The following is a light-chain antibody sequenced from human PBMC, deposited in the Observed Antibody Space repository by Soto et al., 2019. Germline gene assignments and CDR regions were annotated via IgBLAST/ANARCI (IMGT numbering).Light chain of an antibody. CDR1: SSDVGSYNL. CDR2: EVS. CDR3: CSYAGSSAYV. Sequence: QTVLTQPASVSGSPGQSITISCTGTSSDVGSYNLVSWYQQHPGKAPKVMIYEVSKRPSGVFNRFSGSKSGNTASLTISGLQAEDEADYYCCSYAGSSAYVFGIGTKVTV. J-gene: IGLJ1*01. V-gene: IGLV2-23*02.